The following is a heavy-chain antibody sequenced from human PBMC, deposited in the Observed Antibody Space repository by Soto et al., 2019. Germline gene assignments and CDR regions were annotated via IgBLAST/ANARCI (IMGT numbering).Heavy chain of an antibody. V-gene: IGHV4-34*01. CDR2: INHSGST. Sequence: SETLSLTCAVYGGSFSGYYWSWIRQPPGKGLEWIGEINHSGSTNYNPSLKSRVTISVDTSKNQFSLKLSSVTAADTAVYYCARGSSSSYQLNWFDPWGQGTLVTVSS. CDR1: GGSFSGYY. D-gene: IGHD6-6*01. CDR3: ARGSSSSYQLNWFDP. J-gene: IGHJ5*02.